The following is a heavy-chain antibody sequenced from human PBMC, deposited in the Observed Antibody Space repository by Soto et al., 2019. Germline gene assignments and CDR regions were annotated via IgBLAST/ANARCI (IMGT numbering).Heavy chain of an antibody. J-gene: IGHJ4*02. D-gene: IGHD3-9*01. CDR1: GYTFTSYY. Sequence: QVQLVQSGAEVKKPGASVKLSCKASGYTFTSYYIHWVRQAPGQGLEWIGIINPNGGSTNYAHNFKGRLTVTRDTSTATVYMELGALTSEDTAVYYCASGLGLGDYWGQGTLVTVSS. V-gene: IGHV1-46*01. CDR2: INPNGGST. CDR3: ASGLGLGDY.